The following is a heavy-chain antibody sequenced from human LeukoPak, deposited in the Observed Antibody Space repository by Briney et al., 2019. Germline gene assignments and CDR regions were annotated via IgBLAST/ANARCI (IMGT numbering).Heavy chain of an antibody. CDR3: ATDRYYYDSSGYSAFDI. V-gene: IGHV1-24*01. CDR1: GYTLTELS. CDR2: FDPEDDET. J-gene: IGHJ3*02. Sequence: GASVKVSCKVSGYTLTELSMHWVRQAPGKGLEWMGGFDPEDDETIYAQKFQDRVTMTEDTSTDTAYMELSSLRSEDTAVYYCATDRYYYDSSGYSAFDIWGQGTMVTVSS. D-gene: IGHD3-22*01.